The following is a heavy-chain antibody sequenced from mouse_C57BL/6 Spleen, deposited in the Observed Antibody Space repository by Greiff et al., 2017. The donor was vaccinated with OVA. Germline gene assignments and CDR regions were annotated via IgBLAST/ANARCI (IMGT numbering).Heavy chain of an antibody. CDR3: ARGNGSSYGYFDV. CDR1: GYAFSSSW. J-gene: IGHJ1*03. CDR2: IYPGDGDT. D-gene: IGHD1-1*01. V-gene: IGHV1-82*01. Sequence: VKLQESGPELVKPGASVKISCKASGYAFSSSWMNWVKQRPGKGLEWIGRIYPGDGDTNYNGKFKGKATLTADKSSSTAYMQLSSLTSEDSAVYFCARGNGSSYGYFDVWGTGTTVTVSS.